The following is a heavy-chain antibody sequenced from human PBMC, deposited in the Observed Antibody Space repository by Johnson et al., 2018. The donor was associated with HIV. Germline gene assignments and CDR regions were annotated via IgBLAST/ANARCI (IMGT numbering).Heavy chain of an antibody. J-gene: IGHJ3*02. V-gene: IGHV3-30-3*01. Sequence: VQLVESGGGVVQPGRSLRLSCAASGFTFSSYAMYWVRQAPGKGLEWVAVISYDGSNKYYADSVKGRFTISRDNAKNSLYLQMNRLRAEDTALYYCAKDRTKDYGDYSGDAFDIWGQGTMVTVSS. CDR3: AKDRTKDYGDYSGDAFDI. D-gene: IGHD4-17*01. CDR1: GFTFSSYA. CDR2: ISYDGSNK.